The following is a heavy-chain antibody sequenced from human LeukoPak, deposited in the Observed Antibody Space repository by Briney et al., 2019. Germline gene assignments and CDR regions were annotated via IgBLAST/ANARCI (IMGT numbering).Heavy chain of an antibody. CDR1: GDSITTSHYY. V-gene: IGHV4-39*07. CDR3: ARDGYGMDV. J-gene: IGHJ6*02. Sequence: SETLSLTCTVSGDSITTSHYYWGWIRQPPGKGLEWIGEINHSGSTNYNPSLKSRVTISVDTSKNQFSLKLSSVTAADTAVYYCARDGYGMDVWGQGTTVTVSS. CDR2: INHSGST.